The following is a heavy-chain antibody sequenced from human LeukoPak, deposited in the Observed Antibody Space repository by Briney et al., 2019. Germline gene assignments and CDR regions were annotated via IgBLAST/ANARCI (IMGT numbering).Heavy chain of an antibody. D-gene: IGHD6-13*01. J-gene: IGHJ4*02. Sequence: ASVKVSCKASGYTSTGYYMHWVRQAPGQGLEWMGRINPNSGGTNYAQKFQGRVTMTRDTSISTAYMELSRLRSDDTAVYYCARAGYSSSWYYFDYWGQGTLVTVSS. V-gene: IGHV1-2*06. CDR1: GYTSTGYY. CDR2: INPNSGGT. CDR3: ARAGYSSSWYYFDY.